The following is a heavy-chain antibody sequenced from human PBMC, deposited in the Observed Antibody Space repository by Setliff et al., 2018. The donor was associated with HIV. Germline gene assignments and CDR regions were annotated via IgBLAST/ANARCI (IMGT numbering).Heavy chain of an antibody. CDR2: ISTNTGDP. Sequence: ASVKVSCKASGYTFTRYSMNWVRQAPGQGLEWMGLISTNTGDPMYAQGFTGRFVFSLDITVNTAYLQISSLKTEDTAVYYCARESDDGNFLGWFDPWGQGTLVTVSS. J-gene: IGHJ5*02. CDR3: ARESDDGNFLGWFDP. V-gene: IGHV7-4-1*01. D-gene: IGHD1-26*01. CDR1: GYTFTRYS.